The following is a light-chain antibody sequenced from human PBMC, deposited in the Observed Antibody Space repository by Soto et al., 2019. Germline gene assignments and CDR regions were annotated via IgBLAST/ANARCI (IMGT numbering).Light chain of an antibody. CDR2: AAS. V-gene: IGKV1-39*01. CDR1: QSISKY. Sequence: GDRVTITCRASQSISKYFNWYQQKPGKAPKLLIYAASTLQSVVPSRVSGSGSGTDFTLTISSLQTEDFASYYCQQSYTTPYTFGQGTKLEIK. J-gene: IGKJ2*01. CDR3: QQSYTTPYT.